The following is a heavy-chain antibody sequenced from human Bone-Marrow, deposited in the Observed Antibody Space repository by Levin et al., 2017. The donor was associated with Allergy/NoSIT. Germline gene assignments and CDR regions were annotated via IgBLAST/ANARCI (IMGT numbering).Heavy chain of an antibody. CDR1: GVTFSGYW. J-gene: IGHJ4*02. Sequence: GESLKISCAASGVTFSGYWMHWVRQAPGKGLMWVSRINSDGSSTNYADSVKGRFTISRDNAKNTLYLQMNSLRADDTAVYYCARAPFGGFDYWGQGTLVTVSS. V-gene: IGHV3-74*01. CDR2: INSDGSST. CDR3: ARAPFGGFDY. D-gene: IGHD4-23*01.